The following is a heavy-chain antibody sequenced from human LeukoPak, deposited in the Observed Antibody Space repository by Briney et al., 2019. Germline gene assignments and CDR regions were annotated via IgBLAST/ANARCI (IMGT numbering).Heavy chain of an antibody. CDR1: GFTVSSNY. D-gene: IGHD5-24*01. V-gene: IGHV3-53*01. Sequence: GGSLRLSCAASGFTVSSNYMSWVRQAPGKGLEWVSVIYSGGTTYYADSVKGRFTISRDNSKNTLYLQMNTLRAEDTAMYYCTRLRDGYDSDYWGQGTLVTVSS. J-gene: IGHJ4*02. CDR3: TRLRDGYDSDY. CDR2: IYSGGTT.